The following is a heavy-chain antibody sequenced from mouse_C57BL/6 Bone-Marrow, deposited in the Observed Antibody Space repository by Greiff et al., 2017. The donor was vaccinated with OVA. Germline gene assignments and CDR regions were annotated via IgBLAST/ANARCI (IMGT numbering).Heavy chain of an antibody. J-gene: IGHJ2*01. V-gene: IGHV1-64*01. CDR1: GYTFTSYW. D-gene: IGHD4-1*01. Sequence: VQLQQPGAELVKPGASVKLSCKASGYTFTSYWMHWVKQRPGQGLEWIGMIHPNSGSTNYNEKFKSKATLTVDKSSSTAYMQLSSLTSEDSAVYYCARRELGRGFDYWGQGTTLTVSS. CDR3: ARRELGRGFDY. CDR2: IHPNSGST.